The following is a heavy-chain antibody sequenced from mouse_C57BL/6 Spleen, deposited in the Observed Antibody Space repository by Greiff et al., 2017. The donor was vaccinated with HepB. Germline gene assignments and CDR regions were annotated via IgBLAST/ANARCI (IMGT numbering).Heavy chain of an antibody. CDR1: GYTFTSYW. Sequence: VQLQQPGAELVRPGTSVKLSCKASGYTFTSYWMHWVKQRPGQGLEWIGVIDPSDSYTNYNQKFKGKATLTVDTSSSTAYMQLSSLTSEDSAVYYCARRGGNYLYYAMDYWGQGTSVTVSS. J-gene: IGHJ4*01. CDR3: ARRGGNYLYYAMDY. CDR2: IDPSDSYT. D-gene: IGHD2-1*01. V-gene: IGHV1-59*01.